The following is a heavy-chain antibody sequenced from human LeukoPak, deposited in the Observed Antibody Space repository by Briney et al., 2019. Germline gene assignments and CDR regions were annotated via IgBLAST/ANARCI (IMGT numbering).Heavy chain of an antibody. J-gene: IGHJ6*02. CDR2: IKQDGSEK. Sequence: PGGSLRLSCAASGFTFSSSWTSWVRQAPGKGLEWVANIKQDGSEKYYVASVEGRFTTSRDNAKTSLYLQMNSLRAEDTAVYYCARDNSATPPYYYYYGMDVWGQGTTVTVSS. CDR3: ARDNSATPPYYYYYGMDV. CDR1: GFTFSSSW. D-gene: IGHD4-23*01. V-gene: IGHV3-7*05.